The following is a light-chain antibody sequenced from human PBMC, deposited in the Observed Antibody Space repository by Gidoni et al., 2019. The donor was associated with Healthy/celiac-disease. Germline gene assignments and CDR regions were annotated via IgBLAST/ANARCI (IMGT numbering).Light chain of an antibody. V-gene: IGKV4-1*01. J-gene: IGKJ1*01. CDR3: QQYYSTPWT. CDR1: QSVLYSSNNKNY. CDR2: WAS. Sequence: DIVMTQSPDSLAVSLCERATINCKSSQSVLYSSNNKNYLAWSQQKPGQPHKLLIYWASTWESGVPDRFSGSGSGTDFTLTISSLQAEDVAVYYCQQYYSTPWTFGQGTKVEIK.